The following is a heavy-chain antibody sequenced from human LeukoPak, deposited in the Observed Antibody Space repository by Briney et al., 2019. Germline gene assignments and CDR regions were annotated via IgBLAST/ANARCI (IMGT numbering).Heavy chain of an antibody. CDR3: ARGQLWYSNDAYDI. V-gene: IGHV4-34*01. D-gene: IGHD5-18*01. CDR1: GGSFSGYY. J-gene: IGHJ3*02. CDR2: INHSGST. Sequence: SETLSLTCAVYGGSFSGYYWSWIRQPPGKGLEWIGEINHSGSTNYNPSLKSRVTISVDTSKNQFSLKLSSVTAADTAVHYCARGQLWYSNDAYDIWGQGTMVTVSS.